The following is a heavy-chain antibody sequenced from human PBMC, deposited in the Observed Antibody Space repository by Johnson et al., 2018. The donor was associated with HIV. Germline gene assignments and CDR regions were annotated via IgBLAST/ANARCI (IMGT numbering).Heavy chain of an antibody. CDR3: AAYYDFWSGSYTSGFDI. V-gene: IGHV3-30*04. J-gene: IGHJ3*02. D-gene: IGHD3-3*01. CDR1: GFTFSSYA. CDR2: ISYDGSNQ. Sequence: QVQLVESGGGVVQPGRSLRLSCAASGFTFSSYAMHWVRQAPGKGLEWVAVISYDGSNQYYAASVQGRFTISRDNSKNTVFLQMNSLRPEDTAMYYCAAYYDFWSGSYTSGFDIWGQGTMVTVSS.